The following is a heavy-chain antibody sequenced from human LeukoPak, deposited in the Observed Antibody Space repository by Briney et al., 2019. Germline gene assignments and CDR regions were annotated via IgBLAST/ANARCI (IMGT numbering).Heavy chain of an antibody. D-gene: IGHD4-11*01. J-gene: IGHJ2*01. V-gene: IGHV7-4-1*02. Sequence: ASVKVSCKASGYTFTNKPMNWVRQAPGQGLEWMGRINTNTGNPTYAQGFTGRFVFSLDTSFSTTYLQINSLKAEDTAMYYCAREVPDYTGPGGWSLDLWGRGTLVTVSA. CDR3: AREVPDYTGPGGWSLDL. CDR2: INTNTGNP. CDR1: GYTFTNKP.